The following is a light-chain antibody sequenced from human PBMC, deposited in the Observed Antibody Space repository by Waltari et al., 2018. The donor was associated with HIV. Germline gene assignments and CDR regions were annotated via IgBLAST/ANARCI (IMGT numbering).Light chain of an antibody. CDR2: EVS. J-gene: IGLJ2*01. Sequence: QSALTQPPSASGSPGQSVTISCTGTSSAVGGYNSVSWYQQHPGKAPKLMIYEVSKRPSGVPDRFSGSGSGNTASLTVSGLQAEDEADYYCSSYTGSDNLVFGGGTKLTVL. CDR3: SSYTGSDNLV. CDR1: SSAVGGYNS. V-gene: IGLV2-8*01.